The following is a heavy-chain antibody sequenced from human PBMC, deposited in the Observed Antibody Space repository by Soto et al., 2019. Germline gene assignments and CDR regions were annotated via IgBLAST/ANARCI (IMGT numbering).Heavy chain of an antibody. D-gene: IGHD6-13*01. CDR3: TTGEQQLVLYYYYYYMDV. CDR2: IKSKTDGGTT. Sequence: EVQLVESGGGLVKPGGSLRLSCAASGFTFSNAWMSWVRQAPGKGLEWVGGIKSKTDGGTTDYAAPVKGRFTISRDDSKNTLYLQMNSLKTEDTAVYYCTTGEQQLVLYYYYYYMDVWGKGTTVTVSS. J-gene: IGHJ6*03. V-gene: IGHV3-15*01. CDR1: GFTFSNAW.